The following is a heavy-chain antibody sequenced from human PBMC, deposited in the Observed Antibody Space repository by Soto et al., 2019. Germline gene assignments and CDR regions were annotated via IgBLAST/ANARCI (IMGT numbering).Heavy chain of an antibody. J-gene: IGHJ4*02. CDR1: GFTFSSYS. Sequence: GGSLRLSCAASGFTFSSYSMNWVRQAPGKGLEWVSYISSSSSTIYYADSVKGRFTISRDNAKNSLYLQMNSLRAEDTAVYYCARGGGGPLYCSGGSCYSVWGDYFDYWGQGTLVTVSS. CDR3: ARGGGGPLYCSGGSCYSVWGDYFDY. V-gene: IGHV3-48*01. CDR2: ISSSSSTI. D-gene: IGHD2-15*01.